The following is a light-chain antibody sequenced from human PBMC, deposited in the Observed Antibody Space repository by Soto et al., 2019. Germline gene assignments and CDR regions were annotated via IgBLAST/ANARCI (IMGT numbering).Light chain of an antibody. CDR1: QSVSSSSY. J-gene: IGKJ2*01. Sequence: EIVLTQSPGTLSLSPGERATLSCRASQSVSSSSYLAWYQQKPGQAPRLLIYGASSSATGIPDSFSGSGSATDFPLTISRLEPEDFAVYYCRQYGSSPSYTFGQGTKLEIK. V-gene: IGKV3-20*01. CDR2: GAS. CDR3: RQYGSSPSYT.